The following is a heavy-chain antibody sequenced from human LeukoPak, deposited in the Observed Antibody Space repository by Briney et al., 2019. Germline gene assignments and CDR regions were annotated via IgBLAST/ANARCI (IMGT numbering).Heavy chain of an antibody. CDR3: ARLGLVVVAADY. Sequence: PSETLSLTCTVSGGSISSGSYYWSWIRQPAGKGLEWIGRIYTSGSTKYNPSLKSRVTISVDTSKNQFSLKLSSVTAADTAVYYCARLGLVVVAADYWGQGTLVTVSS. V-gene: IGHV4-61*02. CDR1: GGSISSGSYY. D-gene: IGHD2-15*01. J-gene: IGHJ4*02. CDR2: IYTSGST.